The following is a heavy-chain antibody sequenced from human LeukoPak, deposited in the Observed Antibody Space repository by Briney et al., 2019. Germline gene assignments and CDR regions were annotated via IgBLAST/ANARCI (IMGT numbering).Heavy chain of an antibody. Sequence: SETLSLTCTVSGDSISSYYWSWIRQPPGKGLEWIGYIYHSGSTNYNPSLKSRVTISADTSKDQFSLKLASVTAADTAVYYCATGYSSTWYYFDYWGRGTLVTVSS. D-gene: IGHD6-13*01. CDR3: ATGYSSTWYYFDY. V-gene: IGHV4-59*01. CDR2: IYHSGST. J-gene: IGHJ4*02. CDR1: GDSISSYY.